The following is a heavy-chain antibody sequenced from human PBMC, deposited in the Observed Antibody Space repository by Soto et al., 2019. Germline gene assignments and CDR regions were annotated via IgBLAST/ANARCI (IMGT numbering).Heavy chain of an antibody. D-gene: IGHD6-19*01. V-gene: IGHV3-30*18. CDR1: GFTFSSYG. J-gene: IGHJ4*02. Sequence: PGGSLRLSCAASGFTFSSYGMHWVRQAPGKGLEWVAVISYDGSNKYYADSVKGRFTISRDNSKNTLYLQMNSLRAEDTAVYYCAKGGSSGWYLKSYFDYWGQGTLVTVS. CDR3: AKGGSSGWYLKSYFDY. CDR2: ISYDGSNK.